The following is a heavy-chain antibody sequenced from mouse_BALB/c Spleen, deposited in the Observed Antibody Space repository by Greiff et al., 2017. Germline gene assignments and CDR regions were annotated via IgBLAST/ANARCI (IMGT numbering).Heavy chain of an antibody. CDR2: ISNLAYSI. V-gene: IGHV5-15*02. CDR3: ARGDGSSFYAMDY. Sequence: DVKLVESGGGLVQPGGSRKLSCAASGFTFSDYGMAWVRQAPGKGPEWVAFISNLAYSIYYADTVTGRFTISRENAKNTLYLEMSSLRSEDTAMYYCARGDGSSFYAMDYWGQGTSVTVSS. J-gene: IGHJ4*01. CDR1: GFTFSDYG. D-gene: IGHD1-1*01.